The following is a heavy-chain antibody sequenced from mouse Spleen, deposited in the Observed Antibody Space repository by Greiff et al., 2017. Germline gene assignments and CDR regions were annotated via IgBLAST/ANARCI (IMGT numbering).Heavy chain of an antibody. J-gene: IGHJ1*01. V-gene: IGHV1-64*01. CDR1: GYTFTSYW. CDR2: IHPNSGST. D-gene: IGHD1-1*01. CDR3: ARGITTVVDFDV. Sequence: QVQLLQPGAELVKPGASVKLSCKASGYTFTSYWMHWVKQRPGQGLEWIGMIHPNSGSTNYNEKFKSKATLTVDKSSSTAYMQLSSLTSEDSAVYYCARGITTVVDFDVWGAGTTVTVSS.